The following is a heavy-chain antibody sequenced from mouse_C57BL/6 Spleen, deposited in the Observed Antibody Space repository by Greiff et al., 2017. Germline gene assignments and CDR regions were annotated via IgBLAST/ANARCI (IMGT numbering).Heavy chain of an antibody. CDR3: ARDGSSYLSTGPWFAY. Sequence: QVQLKQSGAELMKPGASVKLSCKATGYTFTGYWIEWVKQRPGHGLEWIGEILPGSGSTNYNEKFKGKATFTADTSSNTAYMQLSSLTTEDSAIYYCARDGSSYLSTGPWFAYWGQGTLVSVSA. D-gene: IGHD1-1*01. CDR1: GYTFTGYW. J-gene: IGHJ3*01. V-gene: IGHV1-9*01. CDR2: ILPGSGST.